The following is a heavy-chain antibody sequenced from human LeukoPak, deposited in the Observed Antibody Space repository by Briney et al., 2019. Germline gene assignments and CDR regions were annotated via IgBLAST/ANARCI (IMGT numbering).Heavy chain of an antibody. CDR2: IRGSGGST. CDR3: AKEGNWGVYRYFDL. CDR1: GFTFSNYA. V-gene: IGHV3-23*01. J-gene: IGHJ2*01. D-gene: IGHD7-27*01. Sequence: PGGSLRLSCAASGFTFSNYAMSWVRQAPGKGLEWVSTIRGSGGSTYYADSVKGRFTISRDNSKSTLYLQMNSLRAEDTAVYYCAKEGNWGVYRYFDLWGRGTLVTVSS.